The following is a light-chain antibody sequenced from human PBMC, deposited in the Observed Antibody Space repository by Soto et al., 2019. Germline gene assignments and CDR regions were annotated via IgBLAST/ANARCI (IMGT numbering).Light chain of an antibody. V-gene: IGKV3-11*01. CDR3: QQRSNWTPWT. Sequence: EIVLTQSPATLSLSPGERATLSCRASQSVSSYLAWYQQKPCQAPRLLIYDASHRATGTPARFSGSRSGTDFTLPISSLQPEDFAVYYYQQRSNWTPWTFGQGTKVEIK. CDR1: QSVSSY. CDR2: DAS. J-gene: IGKJ1*01.